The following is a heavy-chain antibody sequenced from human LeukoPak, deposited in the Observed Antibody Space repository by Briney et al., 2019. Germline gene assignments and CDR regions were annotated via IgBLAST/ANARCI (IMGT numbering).Heavy chain of an antibody. CDR3: ASSGVVVPAAIGHAFDI. V-gene: IGHV1-18*01. CDR1: GYTFTSYG. Sequence: ASVKVSCKASGYTFTSYGISWVRQAPGQGLEWMGWISAYNGNTNYAQKLQGRVTMTTDTSTSTAYMELRSLRSDDTAVYYCASSGVVVPAAIGHAFDIWGQGTMVTVSS. J-gene: IGHJ3*02. CDR2: ISAYNGNT. D-gene: IGHD2-2*01.